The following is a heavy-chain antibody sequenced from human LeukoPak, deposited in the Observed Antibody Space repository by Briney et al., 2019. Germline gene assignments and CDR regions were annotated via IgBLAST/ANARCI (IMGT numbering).Heavy chain of an antibody. CDR1: GYTFTGYY. V-gene: IGHV1-2*02. J-gene: IGHJ4*02. CDR3: AREGGYCKSTPWSGTFDY. CDR2: INPNSGGT. Sequence: ASVKVSCKASGYTFTGYYMHWVRQAPGQGLEWMGWINPNSGGTNYAQKFQGRVTMTRDTSITTAYMELSRLRSDDTAVYYCAREGGYCKSTPWSGTFDYWGQGTLVTVSS. D-gene: IGHD2-2*01.